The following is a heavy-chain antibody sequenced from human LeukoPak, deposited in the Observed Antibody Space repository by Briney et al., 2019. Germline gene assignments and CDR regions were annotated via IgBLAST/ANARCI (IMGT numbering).Heavy chain of an antibody. J-gene: IGHJ5*02. CDR3: ARRVGSWFDP. Sequence: PSETLSLTCTVSGVSITGYHWSWVRQPPEKGLEWIGYIYYSGNTNYNPSLKSRVTISVDTARNQFSLKLSSVTAADTAVYYCARRVGSWFDPWGQGTLVTVSS. V-gene: IGHV4-59*01. D-gene: IGHD3-16*01. CDR1: GVSITGYH. CDR2: IYYSGNT.